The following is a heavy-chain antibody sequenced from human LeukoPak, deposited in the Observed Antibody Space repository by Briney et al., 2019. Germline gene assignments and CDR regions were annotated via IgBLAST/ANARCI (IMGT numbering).Heavy chain of an antibody. V-gene: IGHV1-18*01. Sequence: GASVKVSCKASGYTFTSYGISWVRQAPGQGLEWMGWISAYNGNTNYAQKLQGRVTMTTDTSTSTAYMELRSLRSDDTAVYYCARDIRDYDFWSGYYPFDYWGQGTLVTVSS. D-gene: IGHD3-3*01. CDR3: ARDIRDYDFWSGYYPFDY. J-gene: IGHJ4*02. CDR2: ISAYNGNT. CDR1: GYTFTSYG.